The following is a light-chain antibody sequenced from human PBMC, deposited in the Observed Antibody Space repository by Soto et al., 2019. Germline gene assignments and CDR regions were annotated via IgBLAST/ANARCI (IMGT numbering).Light chain of an antibody. Sequence: EIVLTQSPATLSLSPGERATLSCRASQSVSSYLAWYQQKPGQAPRLLVYDASNRATGIPVRFSGSGSGTDLTLTISSLEPEDFAVYYCQERSDWYAFGQGTKLELK. CDR2: DAS. V-gene: IGKV3-11*01. J-gene: IGKJ2*01. CDR3: QERSDWYA. CDR1: QSVSSY.